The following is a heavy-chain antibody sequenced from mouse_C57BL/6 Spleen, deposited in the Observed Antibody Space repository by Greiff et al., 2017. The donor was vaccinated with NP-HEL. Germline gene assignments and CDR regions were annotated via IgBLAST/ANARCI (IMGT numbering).Heavy chain of an antibody. V-gene: IGHV1-77*01. CDR3: ARSPYDYDLEVSYYFDY. Sequence: QVQLQQSGAELVRPGASVKISCKASGYTFTDYYINWVKQRPGQGLEWIGKIGPGSGSTYYNEKFKGKATLTADKSSSTAYMQLSSLTSEDSAVYFCARSPYDYDLEVSYYFDYWGQGTTLTVSS. CDR2: IGPGSGST. CDR1: GYTFTDYY. D-gene: IGHD2-4*01. J-gene: IGHJ2*01.